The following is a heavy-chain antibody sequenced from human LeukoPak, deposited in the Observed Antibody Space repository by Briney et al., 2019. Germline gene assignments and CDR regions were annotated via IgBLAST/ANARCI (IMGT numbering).Heavy chain of an antibody. CDR2: IYSSGTSGST. CDR3: ARGPPVAGLPFDY. D-gene: IGHD6-19*01. J-gene: IGHJ4*02. Sequence: SETLSLTCTVSGVSISSSNSYWGWIRQPPGKGLEWIGRIYSSGTSGSTNYNPSLKSRATISVDMSKNQFSLSLTSVTAADTAVYYCARGPPVAGLPFDYWGQGTLVTVSS. V-gene: IGHV4-39*07. CDR1: GVSISSSNSY.